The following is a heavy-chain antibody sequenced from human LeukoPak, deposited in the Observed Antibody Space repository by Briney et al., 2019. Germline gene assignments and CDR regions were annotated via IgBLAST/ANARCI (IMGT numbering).Heavy chain of an antibody. CDR3: AKEIQYCSSTSCYYYYYMDV. CDR2: ISWNSGSI. Sequence: GRSLRLSCAASGVTFDDYAMHWVRQAPGKGLEWVSGISWNSGSIGYADSVKGRFTISRDNAKNTLYLQMNSLRAEDMALYYCAKEIQYCSSTSCYYYYYMDVWGKGTTVTVSS. CDR1: GVTFDDYA. J-gene: IGHJ6*03. D-gene: IGHD2-2*01. V-gene: IGHV3-9*03.